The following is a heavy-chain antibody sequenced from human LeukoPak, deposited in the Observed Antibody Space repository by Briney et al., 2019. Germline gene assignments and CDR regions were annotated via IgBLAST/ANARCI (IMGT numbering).Heavy chain of an antibody. CDR1: GYTFSSYG. CDR2: ISAYSGDT. CDR3: ARRAPDYYYSSGYLVPQYYFDY. D-gene: IGHD3-22*01. J-gene: IGHJ4*02. V-gene: IGHV1-18*01. Sequence: GGSLRLSCKASGYTFSSYGISWVRQAPGQGLEWMAWISAYSGDTDYAHKVQGRVTITTDKSTNTLYLQMKSLRFEDTAVYYCARRAPDYYYSSGYLVPQYYFDYWGQGTLVTVSS.